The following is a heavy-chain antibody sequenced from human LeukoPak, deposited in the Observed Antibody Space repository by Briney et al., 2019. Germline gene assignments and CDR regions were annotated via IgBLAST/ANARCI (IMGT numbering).Heavy chain of an antibody. Sequence: GGSLRLSCAASGFTFDDYAMHWVRQAPGKGLEWVSGISWNSGSIGYADSVKGRFTISRDNSKNTLYLQMSSLRAEDTAVYHCAKEVLDYEIPYWYFDLWGRGTQVTVSS. D-gene: IGHD4-17*01. J-gene: IGHJ2*01. V-gene: IGHV3-9*01. CDR2: ISWNSGSI. CDR3: AKEVLDYEIPYWYFDL. CDR1: GFTFDDYA.